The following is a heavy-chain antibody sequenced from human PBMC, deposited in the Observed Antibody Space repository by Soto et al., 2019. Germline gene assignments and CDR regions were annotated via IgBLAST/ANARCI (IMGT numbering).Heavy chain of an antibody. Sequence: GESLKISCLGSAYSFTNYFIGWVRQMPGKGLEWMGIIYPADSDTRYSPSFQGQVTISVDKSISTAYLQWSSLKASDTAMYFCARPNISGPPLHALDIWGQGTLVTVSS. CDR1: AYSFTNYF. D-gene: IGHD6-19*01. J-gene: IGHJ3*02. CDR2: IYPADSDT. V-gene: IGHV5-51*01. CDR3: ARPNISGPPLHALDI.